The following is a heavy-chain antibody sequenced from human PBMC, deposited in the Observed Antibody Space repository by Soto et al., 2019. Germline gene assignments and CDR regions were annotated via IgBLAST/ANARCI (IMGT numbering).Heavy chain of an antibody. J-gene: IGHJ5*01. CDR3: AREGRFQLVPDPLNFDS. CDR2: IIPILGIA. Sequence: GASVKVSCKASGGTFSSYTISWVRQAPGQGLEWMGRIIPILGIANYAQKFQGRVTITADRSTSTAYMELSSLRSEDTAVYYCAREGRFQLVPDPLNFDSWRPGALVT. V-gene: IGHV1-69*04. CDR1: GGTFSSYT. D-gene: IGHD6-13*01.